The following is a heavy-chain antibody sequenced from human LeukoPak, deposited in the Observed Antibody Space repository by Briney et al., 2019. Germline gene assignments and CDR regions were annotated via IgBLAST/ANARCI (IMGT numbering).Heavy chain of an antibody. J-gene: IGHJ4*02. Sequence: ASVKVSCKASGYTFTSYGISWVRQAPGQGLEWMGWISAYNGNTNYAQKLQGRVTMTTDTSTSTAYMELSRLRSDDTAVYYCARVSRVAGTFDYWGQGTLVTVSS. CDR3: ARVSRVAGTFDY. V-gene: IGHV1-18*01. CDR2: ISAYNGNT. CDR1: GYTFTSYG. D-gene: IGHD6-19*01.